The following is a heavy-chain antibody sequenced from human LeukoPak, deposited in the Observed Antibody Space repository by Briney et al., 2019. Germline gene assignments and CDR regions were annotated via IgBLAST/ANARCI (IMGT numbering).Heavy chain of an antibody. D-gene: IGHD3-10*01. V-gene: IGHV3-23*01. Sequence: GGSLRLSCGASGFTFSSYAMSRVRQAPGKGLEWVSAVSDSGGNTYYADSVKGRFTISRDNSKNTLYLQMYSLRAEDTAVYYCAKEVRGYWSFDLWGRGTLVTVSS. CDR2: VSDSGGNT. J-gene: IGHJ2*01. CDR1: GFTFSSYA. CDR3: AKEVRGYWSFDL.